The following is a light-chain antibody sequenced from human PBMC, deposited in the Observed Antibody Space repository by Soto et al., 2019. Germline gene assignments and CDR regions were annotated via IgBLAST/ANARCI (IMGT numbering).Light chain of an antibody. Sequence: QSVLTQPPSVSGAPGQRVTISCTGSSSNIGAGYDVHWYQQLPGTAPKLLIYGNNNRPSGVPDRFSGSKSGASASLAITGLQAEDEAEYDCQSYDSSLSGWVFGGGTKLTVL. CDR3: QSYDSSLSGWV. J-gene: IGLJ3*02. CDR1: SSNIGAGYD. V-gene: IGLV1-40*01. CDR2: GNN.